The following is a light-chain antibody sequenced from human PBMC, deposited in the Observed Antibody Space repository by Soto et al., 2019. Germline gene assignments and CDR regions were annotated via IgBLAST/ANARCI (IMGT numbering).Light chain of an antibody. Sequence: QSVVTQLPSASGTPGQRGSISCSGKSSNVGSSTVNWYQQLPGTAPKLLIYSNNQQPSGVPDRSSGSKSGTSASLAISGLQSEDEADYYCAAWDDSPTGYVFGTGTKLTVL. CDR1: SSNVGSST. CDR2: SNN. V-gene: IGLV1-44*01. J-gene: IGLJ1*01. CDR3: AAWDDSPTGYV.